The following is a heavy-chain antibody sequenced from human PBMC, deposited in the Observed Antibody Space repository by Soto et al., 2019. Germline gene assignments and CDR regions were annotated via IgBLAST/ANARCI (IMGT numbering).Heavy chain of an antibody. CDR3: AACHSVNTVTCDY. D-gene: IGHD4-4*01. CDR1: GFTFTSSA. Sequence: GASVKVYCKASGFTFTSSAVQWVRRARGQRLEWIGWIVVGSGNTNYAQKLQERVAITRDMSTSTAYMELSSLRSEDTAVYYCAACHSVNTVTCDYWGQGTLVTVSS. V-gene: IGHV1-58*01. CDR2: IVVGSGNT. J-gene: IGHJ4*02.